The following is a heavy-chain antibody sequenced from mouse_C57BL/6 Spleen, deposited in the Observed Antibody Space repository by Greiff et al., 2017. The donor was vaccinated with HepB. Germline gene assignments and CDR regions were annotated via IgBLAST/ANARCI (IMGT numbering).Heavy chain of an antibody. Sequence: VKLVESGPGLVAPSQSLSITCTVSGFSLTSYAISWVRQPPGKGLEWLGVIWPGGGTNYNSALKSRLSINKDNSKSQVFLKMNSLQADDTARYYCARDDWDGGGFAYWGQGTLVTVSA. CDR3: ARDDWDGGGFAY. CDR2: IWPGGGT. D-gene: IGHD4-1*01. J-gene: IGHJ3*01. CDR1: GFSLTSYA. V-gene: IGHV2-9-1*01.